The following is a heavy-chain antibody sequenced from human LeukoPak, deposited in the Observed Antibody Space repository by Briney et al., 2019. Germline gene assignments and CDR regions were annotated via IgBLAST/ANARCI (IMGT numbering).Heavy chain of an antibody. J-gene: IGHJ4*02. V-gene: IGHV4-39*01. CDR2: IYYSGST. CDR3: ARPASGSYSRPPDY. CDR1: GGPISSSSYY. Sequence: SETLSLTCTVSGGPISSSSYYWGWIRQPPGKGLEWIGSIYYSGSTYYNPSLKSRVTISVDTSKNQFSLKLSSVTAADTAVYYCARPASGSYSRPPDYWGQGTLVTVSS. D-gene: IGHD1-26*01.